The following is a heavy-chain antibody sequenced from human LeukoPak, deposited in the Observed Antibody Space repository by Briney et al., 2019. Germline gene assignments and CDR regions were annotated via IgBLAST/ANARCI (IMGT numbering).Heavy chain of an antibody. D-gene: IGHD3-22*01. V-gene: IGHV5-51*01. CDR2: IYPGDSDT. CDR3: ARRPYYDSSGYYYYFDY. Sequence: GESLKISCEGSGYSFTSYWIGWVRQMPGKGLEWMGIIYPGDSDTRYSPSFQGQVTISADKSISTAYLQWSSLKASDTAMYYCARRPYYDSSGYYYYFDYWGQGTLVTVSS. CDR1: GYSFTSYW. J-gene: IGHJ4*02.